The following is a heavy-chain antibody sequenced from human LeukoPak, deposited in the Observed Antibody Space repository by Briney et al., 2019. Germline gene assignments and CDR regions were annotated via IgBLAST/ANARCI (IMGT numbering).Heavy chain of an antibody. J-gene: IGHJ6*02. D-gene: IGHD2-2*01. V-gene: IGHV3-9*01. CDR1: GFTFDDYA. CDR3: AKDIRDCSSTSCQSLPETASAYYYYYGMDV. Sequence: GRSLRLSCAASGFTFDDYAMHWVRQAPGKGLEWVSGISWNSGSIGYADSVKGRFTISRDNAKNSLYLQMNSLRAEDTALYYCAKDIRDCSSTSCQSLPETASAYYYYYGMDVWGQGTTVTVSS. CDR2: ISWNSGSI.